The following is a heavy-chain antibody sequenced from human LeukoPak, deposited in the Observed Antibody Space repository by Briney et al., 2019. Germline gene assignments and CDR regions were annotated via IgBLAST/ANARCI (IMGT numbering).Heavy chain of an antibody. CDR3: ARATGLIFGVVTHIGDY. V-gene: IGHV1-46*01. CDR1: GYTFTSYY. CDR2: INPSGGST. Sequence: ASVKVSCKASGYTFTSYYMHWVRQAPGQGLEWMGIINPSGGSTSYAQKFQGRVTMTRDTSTSTVYMELSSLRSEDTAAYYCARATGLIFGVVTHIGDYWGQGTLVTVSP. D-gene: IGHD3-3*01. J-gene: IGHJ4*02.